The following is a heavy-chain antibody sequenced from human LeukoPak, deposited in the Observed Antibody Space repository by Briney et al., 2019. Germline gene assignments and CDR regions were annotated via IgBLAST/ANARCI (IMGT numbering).Heavy chain of an antibody. J-gene: IGHJ3*02. V-gene: IGHV3-20*04. CDR3: ARALGATKGYYDAFDI. Sequence: GGSPRLSCAASGFTFDDYGMTWVRQAPGKGLEWVSGINWNGGSTGYADSVKGRFTISRDNAKNSLYLQMNSLRAEDTALYYCARALGATKGYYDAFDIWGQGTMVTVSS. CDR1: GFTFDDYG. CDR2: INWNGGST. D-gene: IGHD1-26*01.